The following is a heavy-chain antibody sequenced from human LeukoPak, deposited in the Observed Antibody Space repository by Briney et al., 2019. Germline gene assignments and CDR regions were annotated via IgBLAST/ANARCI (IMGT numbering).Heavy chain of an antibody. D-gene: IGHD2-2*01. CDR3: ARDASVVPPAMLPHYYYYMDV. CDR1: GFTLSSYN. Sequence: GGSLRLSCAASGFTLSSYNMNWVRQAPGKGLEWVSSISTSNSYIYYADSVKGRFTISRDNAKHSLYLQINSLRAEDTAVYYCARDASVVPPAMLPHYYYYMDVWGKGTTVTVSS. J-gene: IGHJ6*03. V-gene: IGHV3-21*01. CDR2: ISTSNSYI.